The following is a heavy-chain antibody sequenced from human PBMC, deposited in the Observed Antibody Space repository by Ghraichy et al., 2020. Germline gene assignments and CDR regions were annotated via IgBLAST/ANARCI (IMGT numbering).Heavy chain of an antibody. CDR2: IYYSGST. V-gene: IGHV4-61*01. CDR1: GGSVNSGSHY. Sequence: SQTLSLTCTVSGGSVNSGSHYWSWIRQPPGKAPEWIGYIYYSGSTNYNPSLKSRVTISVDPSRNQFSLKLTSVTAAATAVYYWAREAEMISGLHYYYMDVWGKGTTVTGSS. D-gene: IGHD3-16*01. CDR3: AREAEMISGLHYYYMDV. J-gene: IGHJ6*03.